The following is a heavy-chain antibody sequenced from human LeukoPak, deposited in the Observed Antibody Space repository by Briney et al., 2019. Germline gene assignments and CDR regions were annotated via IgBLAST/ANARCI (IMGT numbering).Heavy chain of an antibody. J-gene: IGHJ5*02. CDR3: ALRGRYYDFWSGYLPLDNWFDP. D-gene: IGHD3-3*01. Sequence: GGSLRLSCVASGFIVSNNYLNWVRQAPGKGLEWLSIIYVGDNVYYADSVKGRFTISRDTSRNTVYLQMNSLTAEDTAMYYCALRGRYYDFWSGYLPLDNWFDPWGQGTLVTVSS. CDR1: GFIVSNNY. V-gene: IGHV3-53*01. CDR2: IYVGDNV.